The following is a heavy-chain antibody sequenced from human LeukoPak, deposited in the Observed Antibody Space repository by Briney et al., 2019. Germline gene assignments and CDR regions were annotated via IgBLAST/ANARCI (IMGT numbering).Heavy chain of an antibody. J-gene: IGHJ4*02. CDR1: GFTFSSSG. V-gene: IGHV3-33*01. Sequence: GRSLRLSCAASGFTFSSSGMHWVRQAPGKGLEWVTLIWYDGSNKYYADSVKGRFTISRDNSKNTLYLQMNSLRAEDTAIYYCARDPGGSGYSFDSWGQGTLVTVSS. D-gene: IGHD6-19*01. CDR3: ARDPGGSGYSFDS. CDR2: IWYDGSNK.